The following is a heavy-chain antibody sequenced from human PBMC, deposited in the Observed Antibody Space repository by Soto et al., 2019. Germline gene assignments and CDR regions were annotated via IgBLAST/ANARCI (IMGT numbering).Heavy chain of an antibody. Sequence: SETLSLTCAVSGGSISSSNWWSWVRQPPGKGLEWIGEIYHSGSTNYNPSLKSRVTISVDKSKNQFSLKLGSVTAADTAVYYRASLVVVAATPINDAFDIWGQGTMVTVSS. D-gene: IGHD2-15*01. V-gene: IGHV4-4*02. J-gene: IGHJ3*02. CDR2: IYHSGST. CDR1: GGSISSSNW. CDR3: ASLVVVAATPINDAFDI.